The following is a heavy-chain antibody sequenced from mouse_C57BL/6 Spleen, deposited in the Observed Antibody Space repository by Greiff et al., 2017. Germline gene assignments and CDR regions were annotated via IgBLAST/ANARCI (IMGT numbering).Heavy chain of an antibody. J-gene: IGHJ1*03. CDR2: IYPGSGST. CDR3: AIYGGSYCDFDV. CDR1: GYTFTSYW. D-gene: IGHD1-1*02. V-gene: IGHV1-55*01. Sequence: QVQLQQPGAELVKPGPSVKMSCKASGYTFTSYWITWVKQRPGQGLEWVGDIYPGSGSTNYNEKFKSKATLTVDTSSSTVYMQLSSLTSEDSADCYCAIYGGSYCDFDVWGTGTTVTVSS.